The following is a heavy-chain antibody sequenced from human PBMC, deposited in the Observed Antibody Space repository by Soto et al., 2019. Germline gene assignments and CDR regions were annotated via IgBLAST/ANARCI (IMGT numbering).Heavy chain of an antibody. CDR3: AKVEVLVSFGD. CDR2: VSGTGVTT. V-gene: IGHV3-23*01. D-gene: IGHD2-15*01. Sequence: GGSLRLSCAASGFSFTSYAMSWVRQAPGKGLEWVSTVSGTGVTTYYADSVKGRFTISRDNSKNTLYLQMNSLRADDTAVYYCAKVEVLVSFGDWGQGTLVTVSS. J-gene: IGHJ4*01. CDR1: GFSFTSYA.